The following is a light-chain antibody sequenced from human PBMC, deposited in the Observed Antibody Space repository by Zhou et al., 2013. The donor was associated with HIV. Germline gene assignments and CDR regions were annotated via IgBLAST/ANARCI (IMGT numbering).Light chain of an antibody. V-gene: IGKV1-27*01. J-gene: IGKJ1*01. Sequence: DIQVTQSPSSLSASVGDRVTITCRASQGISNYLAWYQQKPGKVPKLLIYAASTLQSGVSSRFSGSGSGTDFTLTISSLLPEDVATYYCQKYDSAPWTFGPGTKVELK. CDR3: QKYDSAPWT. CDR2: AAS. CDR1: QGISNY.